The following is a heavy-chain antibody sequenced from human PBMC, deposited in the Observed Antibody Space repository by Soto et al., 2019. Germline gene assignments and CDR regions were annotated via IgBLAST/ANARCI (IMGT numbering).Heavy chain of an antibody. Sequence: PSETLSLTCSFSGDSVTSHYLTWIRQSPEKGLEWIGYMHYTGSSHYNPSLKSRLTLSVDRSKNHFTLQLTSVTVADTAVYYCARRVLRFLEWLPKARGWFDPWGQGTLVTVS. D-gene: IGHD3-3*01. V-gene: IGHV4-59*02. CDR1: GDSVTSHY. CDR3: ARRVLRFLEWLPKARGWFDP. CDR2: MHYTGSS. J-gene: IGHJ5*02.